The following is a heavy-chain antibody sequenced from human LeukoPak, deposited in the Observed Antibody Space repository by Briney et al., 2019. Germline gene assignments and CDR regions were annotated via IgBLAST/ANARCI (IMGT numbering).Heavy chain of an antibody. CDR3: ARGGHRQQQLDY. CDR1: GFTFSSYS. D-gene: IGHD6-13*01. CDR2: ISSSSSYI. V-gene: IGHV3-21*04. J-gene: IGHJ4*02. Sequence: PGGSLRLSCAASGFTFSSYSMNWVRQAPGKGLEWVSSISSSSSYIYYADSVKGRFTISRDNAKNSLYLQMNSLRAEDTAVYYCARGGHRQQQLDYWGQGTLVTVSS.